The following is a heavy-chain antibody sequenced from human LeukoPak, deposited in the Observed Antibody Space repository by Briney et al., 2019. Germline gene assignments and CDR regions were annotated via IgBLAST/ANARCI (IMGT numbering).Heavy chain of an antibody. CDR2: IYYSGST. CDR3: ASQSVYYYDSSGYYVYFDY. J-gene: IGHJ4*02. D-gene: IGHD3-22*01. Sequence: SETLSLTCTVSGGSISSSSYYWGWIRQPPGKGLEWIGSIYYSGSTYYNPSLKSRVTISVDTSKNQFSLKLSSVTAADTAVYYCASQSVYYYDSSGYYVYFDYLGQGTLVTVSS. V-gene: IGHV4-39*01. CDR1: GGSISSSSYY.